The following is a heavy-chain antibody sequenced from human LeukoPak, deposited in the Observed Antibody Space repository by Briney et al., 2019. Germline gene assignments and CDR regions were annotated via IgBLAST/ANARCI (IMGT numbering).Heavy chain of an antibody. CDR2: ISSSGSYT. CDR3: ARSLWSGPMDS. CDR1: GFTFSDYY. V-gene: IGHV3-11*06. D-gene: IGHD3-3*01. J-gene: IGHJ4*02. Sequence: GGSLRLSCSASGFTFSDYYMSWIRQAPGKGLEWVSYISSSGSYTKDADSVKGRFTVSRDNAKNSLYLQMNSLRAEDTAIYYCARSLWSGPMDSWGQGTLVIVSS.